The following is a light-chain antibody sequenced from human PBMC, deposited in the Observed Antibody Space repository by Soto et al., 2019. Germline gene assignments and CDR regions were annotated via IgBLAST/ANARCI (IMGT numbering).Light chain of an antibody. CDR1: QSVSSNY. V-gene: IGKV3-20*01. Sequence: EIVLTQSPGTLSLSPGERATLSCRASQSVSSNYLAWYQQKPGQTPRLLIYGVSSRATGIPDRFSGSGSGTDFTLTISRLEPEDFAVYYCQQYVGSLWTFGQGTKVEI. CDR3: QQYVGSLWT. J-gene: IGKJ1*01. CDR2: GVS.